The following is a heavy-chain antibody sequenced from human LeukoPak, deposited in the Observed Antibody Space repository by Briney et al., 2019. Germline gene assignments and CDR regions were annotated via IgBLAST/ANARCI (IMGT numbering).Heavy chain of an antibody. CDR3: ATHSGYSSGWVDY. CDR1: GGSFSGYY. CDR2: INHSGST. Sequence: SETLSLTCAVYGGSFSGYYWSWIRQPPGKGLEWIGEINHSGSTNYNPSLKSRVTISVDTSKNQFSLKLSSVTAADTAVYYCATHSGYSSGWVDYWGQGTLVTVSS. V-gene: IGHV4-34*01. J-gene: IGHJ4*02. D-gene: IGHD6-19*01.